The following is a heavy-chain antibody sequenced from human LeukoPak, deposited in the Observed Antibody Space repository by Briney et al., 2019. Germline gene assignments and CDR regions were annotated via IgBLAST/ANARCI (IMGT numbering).Heavy chain of an antibody. CDR1: GFTFGAFY. D-gene: IGHD6-6*01. J-gene: IGHJ4*02. CDR2: IKHDGNEK. V-gene: IGHV3-7*01. Sequence: GGSLRPSGAASGFTFGAFYMSWVRQAPGKGLEWLANIKHDGNEKYYVDSVKGRFTISRDNAKNSLYLQMNDLRDEDTAVYYCGRDGVSVALDYWGQGCVVTVSS. CDR3: GRDGVSVALDY.